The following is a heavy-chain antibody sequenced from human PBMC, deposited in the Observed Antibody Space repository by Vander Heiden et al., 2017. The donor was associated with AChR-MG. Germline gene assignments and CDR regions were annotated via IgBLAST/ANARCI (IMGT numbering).Heavy chain of an antibody. Sequence: QVQLVQSGAEVKKPGSSVKFPCKASGGTLSSYAISWVRQAPGQGLEWMGGIIPIFGTANYAQKFQGRVTITADKSTSTAYMELSSLRSEDTAVYYCAGRGYSNYGNWFDPWGQGTLVTVSS. CDR3: AGRGYSNYGNWFDP. V-gene: IGHV1-69*06. CDR1: GGTLSSYA. D-gene: IGHD4-4*01. J-gene: IGHJ5*02. CDR2: IIPIFGTA.